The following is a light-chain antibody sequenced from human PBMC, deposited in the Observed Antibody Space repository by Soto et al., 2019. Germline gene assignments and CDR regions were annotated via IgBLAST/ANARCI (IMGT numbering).Light chain of an antibody. CDR3: QQYGSAPYT. J-gene: IGKJ2*01. CDR2: GAS. Sequence: EIVLTQSPGTLSMSPGERATLSCRASQTLNSGYLAWYQQKPGQAPRLLIYGASSRATGIPDRFSGSRSGRDFTLSISRLEPEDCAVYYCQQYGSAPYTFGQGTKLEIK. CDR1: QTLNSGY. V-gene: IGKV3-20*01.